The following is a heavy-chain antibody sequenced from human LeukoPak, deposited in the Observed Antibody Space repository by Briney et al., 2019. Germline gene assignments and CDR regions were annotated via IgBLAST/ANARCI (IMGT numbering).Heavy chain of an antibody. D-gene: IGHD3-10*01. V-gene: IGHV3-7*01. CDR3: ARGLSMVRGVIWDYYYYGMDV. Sequence: GGSLRLSCAASGFTFSNYWMTWVRQAPGKGLEWVANIKPDGGAQYYADSVRGRFTISRDSAKNSVFLQMNSLRAEDTAVYYCARGLSMVRGVIWDYYYYGMDVWGQGTTVTVSS. J-gene: IGHJ6*02. CDR2: IKPDGGAQ. CDR1: GFTFSNYW.